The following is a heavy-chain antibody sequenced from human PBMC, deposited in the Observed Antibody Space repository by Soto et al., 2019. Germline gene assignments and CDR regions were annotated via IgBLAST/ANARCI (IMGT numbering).Heavy chain of an antibody. Sequence: EVQLLESGGALVQPGGSPRLSCAASGFTFSSYAMSWVRQAPGRGLEWVSAISGSGGRTYYADSVKGRFTISRDNSKNTLSLKMNSLRAEDTAVYYCAKSFIRYNWPEFDCWGQGTLVTVSS. CDR1: GFTFSSYA. J-gene: IGHJ4*02. CDR3: AKSFIRYNWPEFDC. V-gene: IGHV3-23*01. CDR2: ISGSGGRT. D-gene: IGHD1-20*01.